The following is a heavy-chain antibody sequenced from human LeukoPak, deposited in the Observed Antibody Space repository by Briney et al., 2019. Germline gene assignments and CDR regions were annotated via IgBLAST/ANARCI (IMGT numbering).Heavy chain of an antibody. CDR3: ARSGLNRFDY. CDR1: GFTFSSYS. V-gene: IGHV3-21*04. Sequence: GGSLRLSCAASGFTFSSYSMNWVRQAPGKGLEWVSSISSSSSYIYYADSVKGRFTISRDNSKNTLYLQMNSLRAEDTAAYYCARSGLNRFDYWGQGTLVTVSS. CDR2: ISSSSSYI. J-gene: IGHJ4*02. D-gene: IGHD2-15*01.